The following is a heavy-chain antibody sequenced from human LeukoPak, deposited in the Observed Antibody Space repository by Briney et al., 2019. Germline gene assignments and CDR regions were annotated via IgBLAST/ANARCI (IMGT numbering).Heavy chain of an antibody. Sequence: ETLSLTCTVSGYSISSGYYWGWIRQPPGKGLEWIGYIYYSGSTCYNPSLKSRVTISVDTSKNQFSLELSSVTAADTAVYYCARLDDYGDLGYWGQGTLVTVSS. CDR1: GYSISSGYY. V-gene: IGHV4-38-2*02. CDR3: ARLDDYGDLGY. D-gene: IGHD4-17*01. CDR2: IYYSGST. J-gene: IGHJ4*02.